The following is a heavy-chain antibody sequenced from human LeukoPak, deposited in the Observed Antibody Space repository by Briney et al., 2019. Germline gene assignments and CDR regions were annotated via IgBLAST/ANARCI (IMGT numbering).Heavy chain of an antibody. V-gene: IGHV4-39*07. Sequence: SETLSLTCTVSGGSISGFEYYWGWIRQPPGKGLEWIGCIYSSGRTHYSPSLRSRVSISTDMSQNQFSLKLSSVTAADTAVYYCGGRYYGVGFEIWGLGTMVTVSS. D-gene: IGHD3-10*01. CDR2: IYSSGRT. CDR1: GGSISGFEYY. J-gene: IGHJ3*02. CDR3: GGRYYGVGFEI.